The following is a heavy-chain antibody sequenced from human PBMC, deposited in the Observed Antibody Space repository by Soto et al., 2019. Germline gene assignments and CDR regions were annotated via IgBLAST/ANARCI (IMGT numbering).Heavy chain of an antibody. CDR1: GYSFTSYR. J-gene: IGHJ3*02. V-gene: IGHV5-10-1*01. CDR2: IDPSDSYT. Sequence: GESLKISCKGSGYSFTSYRISWVRQMPGKGLEWMGRIDPSDSYTNYSPSFQGHVTISADKSISTAYLQWSSLKASHTAMYYCARLNLGGKTTDPSAFDIWGQGTMVTVSS. CDR3: ARLNLGGKTTDPSAFDI. D-gene: IGHD4-17*01.